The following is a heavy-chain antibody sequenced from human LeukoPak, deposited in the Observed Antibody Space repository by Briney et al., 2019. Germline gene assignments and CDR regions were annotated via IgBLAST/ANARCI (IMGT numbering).Heavy chain of an antibody. CDR3: ARDKTVVTPSWFDH. D-gene: IGHD4-23*01. CDR1: GFTFSSYG. V-gene: IGHV3-33*01. CDR2: IWYDGSNK. Sequence: PGGSLRLSCAASGFTFSSYGMHWVRQAPGKGLEWVAVIWYDGSNKYYADFVKGRFTISRDNSKNTLYLQMNSLRAEDTAVYYCARDKTVVTPSWFDHWGQGTLVTVSS. J-gene: IGHJ5*02.